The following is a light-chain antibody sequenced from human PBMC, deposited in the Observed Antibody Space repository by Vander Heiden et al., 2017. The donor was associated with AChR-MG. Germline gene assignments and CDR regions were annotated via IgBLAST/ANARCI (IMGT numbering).Light chain of an antibody. CDR2: DAS. CDR1: QDIYNY. CDR3: LHRSNGPPLNT. V-gene: IGKV3-11*01. Sequence: EIVLTQSPATLSLSPGERATLSCRASQDIYNYLAWYQQKPGQAPRLLVYDASNRAPGIPARFSGSGHGTDFTLTISSPEPEDFAVYYCLHRSNGPPLNTFGQRTKLEIK. J-gene: IGKJ2*01.